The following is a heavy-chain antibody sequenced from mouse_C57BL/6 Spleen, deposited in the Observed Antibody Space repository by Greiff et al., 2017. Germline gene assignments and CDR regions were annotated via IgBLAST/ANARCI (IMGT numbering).Heavy chain of an antibody. CDR1: GYSITSGYY. V-gene: IGHV3-6*01. D-gene: IGHD1-1*01. CDR3: ARGITTVVARYFDV. CDR2: ISYDGSN. J-gene: IGHJ1*03. Sequence: VQLKESGPGLVKPSQSLSLTCSVTGYSITSGYYWNWIRQFPGNKLEWMGYISYDGSNNYNPSLKNRISITRDTSKNQFFLKLNSVTTEDTATYYCARGITTVVARYFDVWGTGTTVTVSS.